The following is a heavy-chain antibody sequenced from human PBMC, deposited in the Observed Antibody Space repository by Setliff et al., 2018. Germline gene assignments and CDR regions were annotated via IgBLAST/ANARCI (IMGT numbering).Heavy chain of an antibody. V-gene: IGHV7-4-1*02. D-gene: IGHD5-12*01. Sequence: VKVSCKASGYTFTNYAMSWMRQAPGQGLEWMGWINTNTGNPSYAQGFTGRFVFSLDTSVSTAYLQISSLKSEDSAVYYCARASRFGTIRYRGDYYMDVWGKGTTVTVSS. CDR1: GYTFTNYA. CDR3: ARASRFGTIRYRGDYYMDV. J-gene: IGHJ6*03. CDR2: INTNTGNP.